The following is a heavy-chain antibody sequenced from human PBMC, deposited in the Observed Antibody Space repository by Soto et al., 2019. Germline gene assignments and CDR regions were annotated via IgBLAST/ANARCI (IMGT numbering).Heavy chain of an antibody. D-gene: IGHD3-9*01. CDR2: ISAYNGNT. CDR3: ASIKYDILNGYPEYFQH. Sequence: ASVKVSCKASGYTFTSYGISWVRQAPGQGLEWMGWISAYNGNTNYAQKLQGRVTMTTDTSTSTAYMELRSLRSDDTAVYYCASIKYDILNGYPEYFQHWGQGTLVTVSS. J-gene: IGHJ1*01. V-gene: IGHV1-18*01. CDR1: GYTFTSYG.